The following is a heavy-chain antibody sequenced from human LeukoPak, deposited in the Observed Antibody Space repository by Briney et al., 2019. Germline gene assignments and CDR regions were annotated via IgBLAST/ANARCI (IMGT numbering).Heavy chain of an antibody. V-gene: IGHV3-23*01. D-gene: IGHD3-3*01. CDR1: GFTLSSYA. Sequence: GGSLRLSCAASGFTLSSYAMSWVRQAPGKGLEWVSAISGSGGSTYYADSVKGRFTISRDNSKNTVYLQMNSLRAEDTAVYYCARSGADFWSGYYKPYPDYWGQGTLVTVSS. CDR3: ARSGADFWSGYYKPYPDY. CDR2: ISGSGGST. J-gene: IGHJ4*02.